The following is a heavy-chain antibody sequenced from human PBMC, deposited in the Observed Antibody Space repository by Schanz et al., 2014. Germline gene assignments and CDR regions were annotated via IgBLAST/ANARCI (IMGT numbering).Heavy chain of an antibody. CDR3: AGRCSSPRCYAHQVDY. CDR1: GLNFDYYG. Sequence: QVQLVESGGGVVQPGRSLRLSCATSGLNFDYYGMNWVRQAPGKGLEWVANIGYDGSEKYYVDSVKGRFTISRDSSSNTLYLQVNSLRAEDTAVYYCAGRCSSPRCYAHQVDYWGQGTLVTVSS. V-gene: IGHV3-33*01. D-gene: IGHD2-2*01. J-gene: IGHJ4*02. CDR2: IGYDGSEK.